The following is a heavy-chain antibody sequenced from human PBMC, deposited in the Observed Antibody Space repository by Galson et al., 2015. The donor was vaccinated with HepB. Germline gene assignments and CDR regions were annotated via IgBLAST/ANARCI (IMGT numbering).Heavy chain of an antibody. CDR3: ARGALVGVVGGSQNNWFAP. D-gene: IGHD2-15*01. CDR2: ISAHNRDT. Sequence: SVKVSCKASGYTFSTYSITWVRRAPGQGLEWMGWISAHNRDTHYARKFQGRVTMSTDTFTSTAYMELRSLRSDDTAVYYCARGALVGVVGGSQNNWFAPWGQGTLVTVSS. CDR1: GYTFSTYS. V-gene: IGHV1-18*01. J-gene: IGHJ5*02.